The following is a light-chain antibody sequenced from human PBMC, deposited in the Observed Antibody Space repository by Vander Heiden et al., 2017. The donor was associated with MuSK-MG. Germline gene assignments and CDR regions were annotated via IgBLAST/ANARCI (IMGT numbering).Light chain of an antibody. J-gene: IGKJ5*01. CDR1: QSVSSSY. CDR3: QQDGSSPGT. V-gene: IGKV3-20*01. Sequence: EIVLTQSPCTLSLPPGERATLSCRASQSVSSSYLAWYQQKPGQAPRLLIYGASSRATGIPDRFSGSGSGTDFTLTISRLEPEDFAVYYCQQDGSSPGTFGQGTRLEIK. CDR2: GAS.